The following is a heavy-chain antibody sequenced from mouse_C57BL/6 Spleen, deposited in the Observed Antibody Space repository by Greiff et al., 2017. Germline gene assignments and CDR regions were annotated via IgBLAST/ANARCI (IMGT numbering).Heavy chain of an antibody. CDR3: TRDRKTHDVGAY. CDR2: IDPETGGT. V-gene: IGHV1-15*01. J-gene: IGHJ3*01. Sequence: QVQLKQSGAELVRPGASVTLSCKASGYTFTDYEMHWVKQTPVHGLEWIGAIDPETGGTAYNQKFKGKAILTADKSSRTAYMELRSLTSEDSAVYYCTRDRKTHDVGAYWGQGTLVTVSA. D-gene: IGHD2-12*01. CDR1: GYTFTDYE.